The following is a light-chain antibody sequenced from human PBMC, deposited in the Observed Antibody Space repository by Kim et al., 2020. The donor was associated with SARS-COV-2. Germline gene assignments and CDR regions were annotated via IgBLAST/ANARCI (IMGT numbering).Light chain of an antibody. CDR2: AAS. J-gene: IGKJ1*01. Sequence: ASVGDRVSIPCRASQDISNYLAWFQLKPGKAPKLLIYAASALQPGVPSRFSGRGSGTDFTLTVTSLQPEDVATYYCQKCDSAPWTFGQGTKVDIK. V-gene: IGKV1-27*01. CDR3: QKCDSAPWT. CDR1: QDISNY.